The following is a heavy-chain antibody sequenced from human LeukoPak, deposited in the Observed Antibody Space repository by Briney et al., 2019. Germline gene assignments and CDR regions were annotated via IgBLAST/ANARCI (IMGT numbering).Heavy chain of an antibody. D-gene: IGHD5-18*01. J-gene: IGHJ4*02. CDR3: ARGLVDTDFDY. Sequence: SVKVSCKASGGTFSSYAISWVRQAPGQGLEWMGRIIPILGIANYAQKFQGRVTITADKSTSTAYMELSSLRSEDTAVYYSARGLVDTDFDYWGQGTLVTVSS. V-gene: IGHV1-69*04. CDR2: IIPILGIA. CDR1: GGTFSSYA.